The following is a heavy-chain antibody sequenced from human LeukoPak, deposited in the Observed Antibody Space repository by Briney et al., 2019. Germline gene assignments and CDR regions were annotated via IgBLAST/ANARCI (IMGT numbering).Heavy chain of an antibody. V-gene: IGHV1-69*05. Sequence: SVKVSCKASGGTFSSYAISWVRQAPGQGLEWMGGIIPIFGTANYAQKFQGRVTITTDESTSTAYVELSSLRSEDTAVYYCARARTRYYDFWSGYPADDAFDIWGQGIMVTVSS. CDR2: IIPIFGTA. CDR1: GGTFSSYA. J-gene: IGHJ3*02. CDR3: ARARTRYYDFWSGYPADDAFDI. D-gene: IGHD3-3*01.